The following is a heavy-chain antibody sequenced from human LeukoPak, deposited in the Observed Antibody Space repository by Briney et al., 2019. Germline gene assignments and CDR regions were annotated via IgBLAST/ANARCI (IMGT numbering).Heavy chain of an antibody. CDR3: ARDRHYYDSSGYLSYFDY. J-gene: IGHJ4*02. Sequence: PSETLSLTCAVYGGSFSGYYWGWIRQPPGKGLEWIGSINHSGSTYYNPSLKSRVTISVDTSKNHFSLKLSSVTAADTAVYYCARDRHYYDSSGYLSYFDYWGQGTLVTVSS. V-gene: IGHV4-34*01. CDR2: INHSGST. CDR1: GGSFSGYY. D-gene: IGHD3-22*01.